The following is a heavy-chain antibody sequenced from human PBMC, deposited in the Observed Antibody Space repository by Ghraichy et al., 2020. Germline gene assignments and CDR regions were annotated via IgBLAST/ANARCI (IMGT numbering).Heavy chain of an antibody. CDR2: ILHSGTA. CDR1: GNSIKTSS. CDR3: ARLEAQYSGYDPTDGTNFYYYYMDG. V-gene: IGHV4-59*01. Sequence: GSLRLSCSVSGNSIKTSSWSWIRQPPGKGLEFLGYILHSGTAKHSPSLKSRVTISRDTSKNQVSLTVNSVTAADTAVYYCARLEAQYSGYDPTDGTNFYYYYMDGWGEGNTVTVSS. J-gene: IGHJ6*03. D-gene: IGHD5-12*01.